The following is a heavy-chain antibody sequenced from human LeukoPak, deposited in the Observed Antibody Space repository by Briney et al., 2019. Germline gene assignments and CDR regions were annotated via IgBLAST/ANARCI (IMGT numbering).Heavy chain of an antibody. D-gene: IGHD3-9*01. J-gene: IGHJ6*02. V-gene: IGHV3-30*02. Sequence: GGSLRLSCAASGFTFSSYGMHWVRQAPGKGLEWVAFIRYDGSNKYYADSVKGRFTISRDNSKNTLYLQMNSLRAEDTAVYYCAREWKLRYFPYGMDVWGQGTTVTVSS. CDR1: GFTFSSYG. CDR3: AREWKLRYFPYGMDV. CDR2: IRYDGSNK.